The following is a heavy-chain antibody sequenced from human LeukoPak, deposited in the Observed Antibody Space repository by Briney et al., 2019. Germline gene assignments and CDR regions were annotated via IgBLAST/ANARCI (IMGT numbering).Heavy chain of an antibody. CDR2: IYPGDSDT. CDR1: GYSFTTYW. Sequence: GESLKISCKGSGYSFTTYWIGWVRQMPGKGLEWMGMIYPGDSDTRYSPSFQGQVTISADKSISTAYLQWSSLKASDTAMYYCARQSLAVAGTHYYYYMDVWGKGTTVTISS. V-gene: IGHV5-51*01. CDR3: ARQSLAVAGTHYYYYMDV. D-gene: IGHD6-19*01. J-gene: IGHJ6*03.